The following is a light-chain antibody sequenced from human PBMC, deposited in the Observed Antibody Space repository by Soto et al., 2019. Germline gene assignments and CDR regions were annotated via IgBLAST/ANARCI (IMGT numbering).Light chain of an antibody. CDR1: QSMGSN. Sequence: EIVMTQSPATMSVSPVERATLSCMASQSMGSNVAWYQQEPGQAPRLLIYGASTRAAGVPARFSGSGSGTEFTLTISSLQSEDFAVYYCQQYNNWPPRTFGQGTKVDIK. J-gene: IGKJ1*01. V-gene: IGKV3-15*01. CDR2: GAS. CDR3: QQYNNWPPRT.